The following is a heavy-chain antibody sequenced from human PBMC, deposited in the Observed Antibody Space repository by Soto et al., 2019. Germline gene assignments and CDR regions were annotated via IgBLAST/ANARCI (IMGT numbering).Heavy chain of an antibody. CDR1: GGTFSSYT. CDR2: IIPILGIA. V-gene: IGHV1-69*02. Sequence: ASVKVSCKASGGTFSSYTISWVRQAPGQGLEWMGRIIPILGIANYAQKFQGRVTITADKSTSTAYMELSSLRSEDTAVYYCASSMITFGGVIVEHWFDPWGQGTLVTVSS. D-gene: IGHD3-16*02. CDR3: ASSMITFGGVIVEHWFDP. J-gene: IGHJ5*02.